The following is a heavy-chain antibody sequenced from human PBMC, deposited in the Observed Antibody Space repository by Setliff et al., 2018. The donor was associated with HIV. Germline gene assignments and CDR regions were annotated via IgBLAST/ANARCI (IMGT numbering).Heavy chain of an antibody. CDR2: IYHSGST. CDR1: GGSISSGGYS. Sequence: PSETLSLTCAVSGGSISSGGYSWSWIRQPPGKGLEWIGYIYHSGSTYYNPSLKSRVTISIDRSKNQFSLKLSSVTAADTAVYYCARSTYYYGSGKGSGWFDPWGQGTLVTVSS. CDR3: ARSTYYYGSGKGSGWFDP. D-gene: IGHD3-10*01. J-gene: IGHJ5*02. V-gene: IGHV4-30-2*01.